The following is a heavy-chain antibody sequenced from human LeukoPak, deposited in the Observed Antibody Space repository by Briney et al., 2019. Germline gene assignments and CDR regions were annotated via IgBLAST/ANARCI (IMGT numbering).Heavy chain of an antibody. CDR1: GWSFSGYY. Sequence: SETLSLTCAVYGWSFSGYYWSWIRQPPGKGLEWIGEINHSGSTNYNPSLKSRVTISVDTSKNQFSLKLSSVTAADTAVYYCAREKGRSSSPLIRRFLGWFDPWGQGTLVTVSS. CDR3: AREKGRSSSPLIRRFLGWFDP. D-gene: IGHD6-6*01. V-gene: IGHV4-34*01. J-gene: IGHJ5*02. CDR2: INHSGST.